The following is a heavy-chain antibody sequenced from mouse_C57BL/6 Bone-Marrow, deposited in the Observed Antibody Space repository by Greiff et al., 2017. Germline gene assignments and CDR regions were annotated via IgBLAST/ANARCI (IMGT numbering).Heavy chain of an antibody. CDR3: ARFERYYFDC. CDR1: GYTFTSYW. V-gene: IGHV1-72*01. CDR2: IDPNSGGT. Sequence: QVQLKQPGAELVKPGASVKLSCKASGYTFTSYWMHWVKQRPGRGLEWIGSIDPNSGGTKYNEKFKSKATLTVDKPSSTAYMQLSSLTSEDSAVYYSARFERYYFDCWGQGTTLTVSS. J-gene: IGHJ2*01.